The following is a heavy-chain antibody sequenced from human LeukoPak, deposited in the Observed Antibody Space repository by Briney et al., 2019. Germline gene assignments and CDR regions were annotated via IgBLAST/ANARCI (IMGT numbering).Heavy chain of an antibody. CDR3: VRGGASGYYYGMDV. CDR1: GFTFSSYA. D-gene: IGHD1-26*01. J-gene: IGHJ6*02. CDR2: ISYDGSNK. V-gene: IGHV3-30-3*01. Sequence: PGGSLRLSCAASGFTFSSYAMHWVRQAPGKGLEWVAVISYDGSNKYYADSVKGRFTISRDNSKNTLYLQMNSLRAEDTAVYYCVRGGASGYYYGMDVWGQGTTVTVSS.